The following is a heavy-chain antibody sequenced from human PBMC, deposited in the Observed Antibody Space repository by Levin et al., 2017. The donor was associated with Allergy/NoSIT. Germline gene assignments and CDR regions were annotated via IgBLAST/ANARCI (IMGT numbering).Heavy chain of an antibody. J-gene: IGHJ5*02. CDR2: LRSIRHGGTS. CDR3: TREIAARHWFDP. Sequence: GGSLRLSCTASGFTFGDYAMSWFRQAPGKGLEWVAFLRSIRHGGTSEYAASVKGRFIISRDDSKSIAYLQMHSLKIEDTAVYYCTREIAARHWFDPWGQGTQVTVSS. CDR1: GFTFGDYA. D-gene: IGHD6-6*01. V-gene: IGHV3-49*03.